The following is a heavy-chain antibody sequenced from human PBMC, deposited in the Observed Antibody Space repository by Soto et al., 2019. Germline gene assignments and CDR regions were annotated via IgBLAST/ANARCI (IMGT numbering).Heavy chain of an antibody. D-gene: IGHD2-2*01. V-gene: IGHV4-31*03. Sequence: PSETLSLTSTVSGANIISDDYYWNWIRQHPGKGLEWIGYISNSGTPYYNPSLKSRLTISADTSNNQISLKLTSVTAADTAVYYCARVPDRWGQGTLVTVSS. J-gene: IGHJ5*02. CDR1: GANIISDDYY. CDR3: ARVPDR. CDR2: ISNSGTP.